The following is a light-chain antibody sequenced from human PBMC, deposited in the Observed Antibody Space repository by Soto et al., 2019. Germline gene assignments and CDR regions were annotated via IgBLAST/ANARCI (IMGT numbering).Light chain of an antibody. Sequence: QSALTQPASVSGSPGQSITISCTGTSSDVGGYNYVSWYQQHPGKAPKLMIYEVSNRPSGVSTRFSGSKSGNTASPTISGLQAEDEADYYCSSYTISTTLVFGTGTKVTVL. V-gene: IGLV2-14*01. CDR1: SSDVGGYNY. CDR2: EVS. J-gene: IGLJ1*01. CDR3: SSYTISTTLV.